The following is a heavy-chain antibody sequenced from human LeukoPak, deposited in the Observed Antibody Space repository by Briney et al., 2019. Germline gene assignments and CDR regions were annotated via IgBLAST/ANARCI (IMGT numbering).Heavy chain of an antibody. Sequence: ASVKVSCKASGYTFTGYYMHWVRQAPGQGLEWMGRINPNSGGTNYAQKFQGRVTMTRDTSISTAYMELSRLRSDDTAVYYCARLEGTRLRRKDWGQGTLVTVSS. CDR1: GYTFTGYY. CDR2: INPNSGGT. V-gene: IGHV1-2*06. J-gene: IGHJ4*02. D-gene: IGHD1-1*01. CDR3: ARLEGTRLRRKD.